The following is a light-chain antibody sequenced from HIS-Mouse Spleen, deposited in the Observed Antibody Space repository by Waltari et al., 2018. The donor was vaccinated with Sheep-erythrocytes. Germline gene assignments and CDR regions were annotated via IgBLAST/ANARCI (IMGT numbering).Light chain of an antibody. CDR3: AAWDDSLNGPV. J-gene: IGLJ3*02. V-gene: IGLV1-44*01. CDR2: SNN. CDR1: SSNIGSNT. Sequence: QSVLTQPPSASGTPGQRVTISCSGSSSNIGSNTVNWYQQLPGTAPKLLIYSNNPLPSGVPDRFSGSKSGTSASLAISGLQSDDEADYYCAAWDDSLNGPVFGGGTKLTVL.